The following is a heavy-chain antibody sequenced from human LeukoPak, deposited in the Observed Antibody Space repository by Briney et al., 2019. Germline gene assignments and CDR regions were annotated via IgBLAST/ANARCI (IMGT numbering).Heavy chain of an antibody. CDR2: ISYDGSNK. D-gene: IGHD2-15*01. V-gene: IGHV3-30*04. CDR3: ARDGLSGGSFNAFDI. Sequence: GGSLRLSCAASGFTFSSYAMHWVRQAPGKGLEWVAVISYDGSNKYYADSVKGRFTISRDDSKNTLYLQMNSLRAEDTAVYYCARDGLSGGSFNAFDIWGQGTMVTVSS. J-gene: IGHJ3*02. CDR1: GFTFSSYA.